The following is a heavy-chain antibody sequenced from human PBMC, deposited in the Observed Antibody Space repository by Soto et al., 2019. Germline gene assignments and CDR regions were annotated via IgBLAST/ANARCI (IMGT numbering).Heavy chain of an antibody. J-gene: IGHJ3*02. Sequence: GSLRLSCAASGFTFSVYYMIWIRQAPGKGLEWVSYISSSGTGIYYGDSVKGRFTISRDNAKNSLYLQMNSLRAEDTAFYYCARAYSDAFDIWGQGTMVTVSS. D-gene: IGHD2-15*01. V-gene: IGHV3-11*01. CDR2: ISSSGTGI. CDR1: GFTFSVYY. CDR3: ARAYSDAFDI.